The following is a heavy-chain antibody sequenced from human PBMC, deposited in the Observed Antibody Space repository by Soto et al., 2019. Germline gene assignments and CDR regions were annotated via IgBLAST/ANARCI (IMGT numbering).Heavy chain of an antibody. V-gene: IGHV3-53*01. CDR3: HVYGY. CDR1: GFTVSSSNY. Sequence: EVQLVESGGGLIQPGGSLRLSCVVSGFTVSSSNYMSWVRQAPGKGLEWVSVIYTGGTTYYADSVKGRFTISRDNSKNTLYLQMNSLSAEDTAVYYCHVYGYWGQGTLVTVSS. CDR2: IYTGGTT. J-gene: IGHJ4*02. D-gene: IGHD4-17*01.